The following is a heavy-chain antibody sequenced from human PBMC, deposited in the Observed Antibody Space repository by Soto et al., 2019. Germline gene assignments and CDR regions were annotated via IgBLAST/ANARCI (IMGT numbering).Heavy chain of an antibody. CDR2: ISGSGGST. CDR1: GFTFSTYA. Sequence: EVQLLESGGGLVQPGGSLRLSCAASGFTFSTYAMNWFRQAPGKGLEWVSGISGSGGSTYYAGSVKGRFTISRDNSNNTLYLQMNSLRAEDTAVYYCAGRYDIFTGYYPTDYWGQGTLVTVSS. D-gene: IGHD3-9*01. J-gene: IGHJ4*02. CDR3: AGRYDIFTGYYPTDY. V-gene: IGHV3-23*01.